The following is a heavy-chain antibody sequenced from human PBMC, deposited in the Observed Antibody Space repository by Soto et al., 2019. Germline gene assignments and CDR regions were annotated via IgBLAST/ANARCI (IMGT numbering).Heavy chain of an antibody. Sequence: QVQLQESGPGLVKSSETLSLTCTVSGGSISSYYWSWIRQPPGKGLEWIGYIYDSGSTNYNPSLKSRVTISVDTSKHQFSLKLTSVTAADTAVYYCARDSGIAVAGTGGFDPWGQGTLVTVSS. CDR3: ARDSGIAVAGTGGFDP. J-gene: IGHJ5*02. CDR2: IYDSGST. D-gene: IGHD6-19*01. V-gene: IGHV4-59*01. CDR1: GGSISSYY.